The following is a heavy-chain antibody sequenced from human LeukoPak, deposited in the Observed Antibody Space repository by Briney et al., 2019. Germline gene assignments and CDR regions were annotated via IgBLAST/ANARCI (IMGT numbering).Heavy chain of an antibody. Sequence: GGSLRLSCAASGFTFDDYGMSWVRQAPGKGQEWVSGINWNGGSTGYADSVKGRFTISRDNAKNSLYLQMNSLRAEDTALYYCARDHYGSGSYLPLDYWGQGTLVTVSS. CDR3: ARDHYGSGSYLPLDY. J-gene: IGHJ4*02. D-gene: IGHD3-10*01. CDR1: GFTFDDYG. CDR2: INWNGGST. V-gene: IGHV3-20*04.